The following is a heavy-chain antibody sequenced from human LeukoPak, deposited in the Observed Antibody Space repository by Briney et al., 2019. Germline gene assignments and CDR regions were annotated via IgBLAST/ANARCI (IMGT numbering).Heavy chain of an antibody. CDR1: GFTYTNYW. J-gene: IGHJ5*02. Sequence: GGSLRLSCAASGFTYTNYWMNWVRQAPGKGLEWVAIIKQDGSERYYVDSVKGRFTISRDNSKNMLYLEMNSLRVDDTAVYYCSKDVRSGKAAAGVVFDPGGERTRVIV. CDR2: IKQDGSER. V-gene: IGHV3-7*01. CDR3: SKDVRSGKAAAGVVFDP. D-gene: IGHD6-13*01.